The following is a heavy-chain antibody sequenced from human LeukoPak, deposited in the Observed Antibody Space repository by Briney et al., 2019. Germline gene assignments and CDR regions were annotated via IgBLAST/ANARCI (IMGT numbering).Heavy chain of an antibody. CDR2: IYYSGST. CDR1: GGSISSSSYY. CDR3: ARVEASGSYYKRWFDP. Sequence: SETLSLTCTVSGGSISSSSYYWGWIRQPPGKGLEWIGSIYYSGSTYYNPSLKSRVTISVDTSKNQFSLKLSSVTAADTAVYYCARVEASGSYYKRWFDPWGQGTLVTVSS. D-gene: IGHD1-26*01. V-gene: IGHV4-39*07. J-gene: IGHJ5*02.